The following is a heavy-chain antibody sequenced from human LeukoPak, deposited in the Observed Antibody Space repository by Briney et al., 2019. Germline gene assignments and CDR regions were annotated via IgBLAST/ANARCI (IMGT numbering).Heavy chain of an antibody. D-gene: IGHD4-11*01. Sequence: SVKVSCKTSGYTFTSNGISWVRQAPGQGLEWMGRIIPMLGIANYAQKFQGRVTITADKSTSTAYMELSSLRSEDTAVYYCARDQEAVTTDYFYYGMDVWGQGTTLTVSS. CDR1: GYTFTSNG. CDR2: IIPMLGIA. CDR3: ARDQEAVTTDYFYYGMDV. J-gene: IGHJ6*02. V-gene: IGHV1-69*04.